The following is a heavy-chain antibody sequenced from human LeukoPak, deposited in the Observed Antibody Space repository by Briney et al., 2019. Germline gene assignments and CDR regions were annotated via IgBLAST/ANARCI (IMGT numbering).Heavy chain of an antibody. Sequence: ASVKVSCKASGYTFTSYDINWVRQATGQGLEWMGWMNPNSGNTGYAQKFQGRVTMTEDTSTDTAYMELSSLRSEDTAVYYCATDSGEALLSYYYYGMDVWGQGTTVTVSS. CDR1: GYTFTSYD. V-gene: IGHV1-8*01. CDR2: MNPNSGNT. J-gene: IGHJ6*02. D-gene: IGHD3-10*01. CDR3: ATDSGEALLSYYYYGMDV.